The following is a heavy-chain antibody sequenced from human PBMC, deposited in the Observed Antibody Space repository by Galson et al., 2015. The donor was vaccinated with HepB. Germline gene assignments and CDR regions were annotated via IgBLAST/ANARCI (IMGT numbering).Heavy chain of an antibody. Sequence: QSGAEVKKPGESLKISCKGSGYSFTSYWIGWVRQMPGKGLEWMGIIYPGDSDTRYSPSFQGQVTISADKSISTAYLQWSSLKASDTAMYYCARPSYEGYGSGSNWYFDLWGRGTLVTVSS. CDR2: IYPGDSDT. V-gene: IGHV5-51*01. J-gene: IGHJ2*01. D-gene: IGHD3-10*01. CDR1: GYSFTSYW. CDR3: ARPSYEGYGSGSNWYFDL.